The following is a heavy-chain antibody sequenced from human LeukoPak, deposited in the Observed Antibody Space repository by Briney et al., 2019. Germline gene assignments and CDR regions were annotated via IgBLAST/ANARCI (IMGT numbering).Heavy chain of an antibody. CDR2: INHSGST. D-gene: IGHD3-10*01. CDR1: GGSFSGYY. CDR3: ARYRAAKYYYYGMDV. V-gene: IGHV4-34*01. Sequence: SETLSLTCAVYGGSFSGYYWSWIRQPPGKGLEWIGEINHSGSTNYNPSLKSRVTISVDTSKNQFSLKLSSVTAADTAVHYCARYRAAKYYYYGMDVWGQGTTVTVSS. J-gene: IGHJ6*02.